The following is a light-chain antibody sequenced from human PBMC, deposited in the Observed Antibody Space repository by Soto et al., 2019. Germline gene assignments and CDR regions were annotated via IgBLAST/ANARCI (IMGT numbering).Light chain of an antibody. CDR2: AAS. V-gene: IGKV1-39*01. J-gene: IGKJ3*01. Sequence: DIQMTQSPSSLSASVGDRVTITCRASQSISIYLNWYQQKPGKAPKLLIYAASSLQSGVPSRFSADGSGTDFTLTISRRQPEDFATYYCLQSSSTPPFTFGPGTKVDIK. CDR1: QSISIY. CDR3: LQSSSTPPFT.